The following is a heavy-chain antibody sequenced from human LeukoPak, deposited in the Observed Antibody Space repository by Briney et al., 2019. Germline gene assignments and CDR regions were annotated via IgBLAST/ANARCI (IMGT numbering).Heavy chain of an antibody. CDR1: GGSISSGDYY. J-gene: IGHJ5*02. D-gene: IGHD3-9*01. CDR3: ASFGGDYDILTGIDP. Sequence: SETLSLTCTVSGGSISSGDYYWSWIRQPPGKGLEWIGYIYYSGSTNYNPSLKSRVTISVDKSKNQFSLKLSSVTAADTAVYYCASFGGDYDILTGIDPWGQGTLVTVSS. CDR2: IYYSGST. V-gene: IGHV4-30-4*08.